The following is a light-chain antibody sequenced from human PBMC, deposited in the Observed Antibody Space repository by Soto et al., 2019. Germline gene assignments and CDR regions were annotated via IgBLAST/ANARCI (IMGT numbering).Light chain of an antibody. CDR2: ENN. J-gene: IGLJ2*01. Sequence: QSVLTQPPSVSAAPGQKVTISCSGSSSNIGNNYVSWYQQLPGTAPKLLIYENNKRPSGIPDRFSGSKSGTSATLGITGLQTGDEADYYCGTCDSSLSARVFGGGTKLTVL. CDR1: SSNIGNNY. CDR3: GTCDSSLSARV. V-gene: IGLV1-51*02.